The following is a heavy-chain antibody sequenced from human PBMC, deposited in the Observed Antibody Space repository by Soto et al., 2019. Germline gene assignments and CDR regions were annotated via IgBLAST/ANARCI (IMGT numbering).Heavy chain of an antibody. CDR1: GFTFSSYA. CDR3: AKGRKYCSGGSCYSYSIDY. Sequence: EVQLLESGGGLVQPGGSLRLSCAASGFTFSSYAMSWVRQAPGKGLEWVSAISGSGGNTYYADSVKGRFTISRGNSKNTLFLQMNSLRPEDTAVYYCAKGRKYCSGGSCYSYSIDYWGQGTLVTVSS. CDR2: ISGSGGNT. D-gene: IGHD2-15*01. V-gene: IGHV3-23*01. J-gene: IGHJ4*02.